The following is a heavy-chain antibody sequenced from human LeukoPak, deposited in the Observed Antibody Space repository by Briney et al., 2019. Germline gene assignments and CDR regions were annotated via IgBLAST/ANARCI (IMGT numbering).Heavy chain of an antibody. Sequence: SETLSLTRTVSGVSISSSNSYWRWIRQPAGKGLEWIGRIYTSGSTNYNPSLKSRVTISVDTSKNQFSLKLSSVTAADTAVYYCASSPRYYDSGSYYRAEYYFDYWGQGTLVTVSS. J-gene: IGHJ4*02. D-gene: IGHD3-10*01. CDR1: GVSISSSNSY. V-gene: IGHV4-61*02. CDR3: ASSPRYYDSGSYYRAEYYFDY. CDR2: IYTSGST.